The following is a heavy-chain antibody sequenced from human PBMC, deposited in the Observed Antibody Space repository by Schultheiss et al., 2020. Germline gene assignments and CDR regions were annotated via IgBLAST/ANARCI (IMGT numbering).Heavy chain of an antibody. CDR2: ISSSGSII. Sequence: GGSLRLSCAASGFTFSSFEINWIRQAPGKGLEWVSYISSSGSIIHYADSVKGRFTISRDNAKNSLYLQMNSLRAEDTAVYYCARGITYYYDSSGYHYYWGQGTLVNGYS. D-gene: IGHD3-22*01. J-gene: IGHJ4*02. CDR1: GFTFSSFE. V-gene: IGHV3-48*03. CDR3: ARGITYYYDSSGYHYY.